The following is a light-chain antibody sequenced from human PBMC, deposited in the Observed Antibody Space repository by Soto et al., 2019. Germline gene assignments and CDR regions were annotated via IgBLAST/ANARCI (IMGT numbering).Light chain of an antibody. CDR3: SSCTSSSTLVV. Sequence: QSVLTQPASVSGSPGQSITISCTGTSSDVGGYNYVSWYQHHPGKAPKLLIYDVSNRPSGVSNRFSGSKSGSTASLTISGLQAEDEADFYCSSCTSSSTLVVFGTGTKV. CDR1: SSDVGGYNY. CDR2: DVS. V-gene: IGLV2-14*03. J-gene: IGLJ1*01.